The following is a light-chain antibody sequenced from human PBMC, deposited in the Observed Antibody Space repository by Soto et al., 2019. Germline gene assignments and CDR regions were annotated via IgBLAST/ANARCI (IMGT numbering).Light chain of an antibody. V-gene: IGKV1-5*01. CDR3: QHMRT. Sequence: GDRVTITCRASQNINNWIAWYQQKPGKAPKFLIYDASTLESGVPSRFSGSGFGTEFSLTISSLQPDDLGSYYCQHMRTFGQGTKVDIK. CDR1: QNINNW. CDR2: DAS. J-gene: IGKJ1*01.